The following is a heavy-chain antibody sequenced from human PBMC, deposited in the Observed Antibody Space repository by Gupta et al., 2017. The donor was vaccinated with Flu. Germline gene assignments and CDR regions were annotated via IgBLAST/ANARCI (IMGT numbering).Heavy chain of an antibody. CDR3: ARDPTYSSAWIAL. CDR1: GFPLSTYW. J-gene: IGHJ1*01. CDR2: IKYDGSEK. V-gene: IGHV3-7*01. Sequence: EVQEVESGGGLVPPGGSLRLSCAASGFPLSTYWMTWVRQAPGKGPEWVANIKYDGSEKYYVDSGKGRFTVSRDNAKSTLYLHMTSLRAEDTAVYYCARDPTYSSAWIALWGQGTLVTVSS. D-gene: IGHD6-19*01.